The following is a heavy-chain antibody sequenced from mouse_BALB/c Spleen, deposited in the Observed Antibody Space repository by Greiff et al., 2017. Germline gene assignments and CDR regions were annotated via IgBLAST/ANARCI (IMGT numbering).Heavy chain of an antibody. D-gene: IGHD2-1*01. J-gene: IGHJ1*01. CDR2: IRSKSNNYAT. V-gene: IGHV10-1*02. CDR1: GFTFNTYA. Sequence: EVKVEEPGGGLVQPKGSLKLSCAASGFTFNTYAMNWVRQAPGKGLEWVARIRSKSNNYATYYADSVKDRFTISRDDSQSMLYLQMNNLITEDTAMYYCVRGNPSYWYFDVWGAGTTVTVSS. CDR3: VRGNPSYWYFDV.